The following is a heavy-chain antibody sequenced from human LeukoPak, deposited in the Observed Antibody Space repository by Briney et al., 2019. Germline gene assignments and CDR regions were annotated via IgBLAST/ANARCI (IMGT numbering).Heavy chain of an antibody. CDR2: LSTYNGNT. J-gene: IGHJ3*02. Sequence: ASVKVSCKASGYTFTNYGVSWVRQAPGQGLEWMGWLSTYNGNTNYAQKLQGRVTMTTDTSTNTAYMELRSLRSDDTAVYYCAGAGGWYRVDYKADVFHIWGQGTMVTVSS. CDR3: AGAGGWYRVDYKADVFHI. CDR1: GYTFTNYG. D-gene: IGHD6-19*01. V-gene: IGHV1-18*01.